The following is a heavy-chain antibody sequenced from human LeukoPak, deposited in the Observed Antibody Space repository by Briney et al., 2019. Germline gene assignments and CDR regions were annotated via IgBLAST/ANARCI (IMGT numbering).Heavy chain of an antibody. CDR2: LYPSGST. V-gene: IGHV4-4*07. CDR3: ARRSSSWKNWFDP. CDR1: GGSINSGY. Sequence: SETLSLTCSVSGGSINSGYWSWIRQPPGKGLEWIGLLYPSGSTNYNPSLKSRVTMSVDMSKNQFSLKLSSVTAADTAVYYCARRSSSWKNWFDPWGQGTLVTVSS. J-gene: IGHJ5*02. D-gene: IGHD6-13*01.